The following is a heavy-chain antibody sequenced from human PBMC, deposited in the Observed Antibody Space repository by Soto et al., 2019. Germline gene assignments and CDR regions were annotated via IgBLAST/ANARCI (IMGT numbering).Heavy chain of an antibody. CDR1: GGSISSSSYY. V-gene: IGHV4-39*01. D-gene: IGHD6-6*01. CDR2: IYYSGST. CDR3: ARRVPRSSSAFDY. J-gene: IGHJ4*02. Sequence: QLQLQESGPGLVKPSETLSLTCTVSGGSISSSSYYWGWIRQPPGKGLEWIGSIYYSGSTYYNPSLKSRVTISVDTSKNQFSLKLSSVTAADTAVYYCARRVPRSSSAFDYWGQGTLVTVSS.